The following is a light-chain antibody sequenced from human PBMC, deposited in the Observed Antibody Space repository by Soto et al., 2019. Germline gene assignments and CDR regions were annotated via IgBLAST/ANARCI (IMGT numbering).Light chain of an antibody. Sequence: DIQMTQSPSTLSASVGDRVTITCRASQCISRWLAWYQQKPGKAPKLLIYGASTLQSGVPSRFSGSGSGTDFTLTISSLQPEDSATLYCQQTYSTPWTLGQGTKVDIK. CDR1: QCISRW. J-gene: IGKJ1*01. CDR2: GAS. V-gene: IGKV1-39*01. CDR3: QQTYSTPWT.